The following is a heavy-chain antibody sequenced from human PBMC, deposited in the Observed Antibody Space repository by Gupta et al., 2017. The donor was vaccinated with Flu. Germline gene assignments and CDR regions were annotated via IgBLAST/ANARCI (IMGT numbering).Heavy chain of an antibody. V-gene: IGHV3-7*01. CDR3: VEAGGGSYP. CDR1: GPTLRRYW. Sequence: EVQLVASGGGLVQPGGFLRLPGAASGPTLRRYWISWVRQAPGKGREWVANINQDGNKKYYVDYVKGRFTISRDNAKNSLYLQMNSLRAEDTAVYYCVEAGGGSYPWGQGTLVTVSS. J-gene: IGHJ4*02. CDR2: INQDGNKK. D-gene: IGHD3-3*01.